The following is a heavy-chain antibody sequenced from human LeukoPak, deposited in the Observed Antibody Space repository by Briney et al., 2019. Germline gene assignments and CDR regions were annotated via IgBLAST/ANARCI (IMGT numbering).Heavy chain of an antibody. J-gene: IGHJ4*02. CDR2: ISWNGDII. V-gene: IGHV3-9*01. Sequence: PGGSLRLSCVASGFTFEDHAMHWVRQGPGTGLEWVLGISWNGDIIGYADSVKGRFTISRDNAKNSLYLQMNSLRAEDTALYYCARVSDISVAAYFDYWGQGTLVTVSS. CDR3: ARVSDISVAAYFDY. D-gene: IGHD6-19*01. CDR1: GFTFEDHA.